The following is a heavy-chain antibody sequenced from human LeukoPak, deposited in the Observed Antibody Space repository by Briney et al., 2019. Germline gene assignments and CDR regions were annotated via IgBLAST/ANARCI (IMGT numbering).Heavy chain of an antibody. D-gene: IGHD3-10*01. CDR3: ARDPWFGDYYYYMDV. CDR2: ISSGSSYI. V-gene: IGHV3-21*01. J-gene: IGHJ6*03. Sequence: GGSLRLSCAASGFTFSSYSMNWVRQAPGKGLEWVSSISSGSSYIYYADSVKGRFTISRDNAKNSLYLQMNSLRAEDTAVYYCARDPWFGDYYYYMDVWGKGTTVTVSS. CDR1: GFTFSSYS.